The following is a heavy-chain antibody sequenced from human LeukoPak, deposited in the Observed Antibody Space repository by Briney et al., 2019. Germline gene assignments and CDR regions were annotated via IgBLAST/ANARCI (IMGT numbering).Heavy chain of an antibody. CDR1: GFTFSIYS. D-gene: IGHD4-17*01. Sequence: GGSLRLSCAASGFTFSIYSMNWVRQAPGKGLEWVSSIGGSSSSLYYAESVKGRFTISRDNAKNSLYLQMNSLRAEDTAVYYCAKEAGQDYGALDAFDVWGQGTMVTVSS. V-gene: IGHV3-21*01. CDR2: IGGSSSSL. CDR3: AKEAGQDYGALDAFDV. J-gene: IGHJ3*01.